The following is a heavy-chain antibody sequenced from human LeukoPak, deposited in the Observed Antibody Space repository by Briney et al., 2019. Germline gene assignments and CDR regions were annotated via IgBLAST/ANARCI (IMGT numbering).Heavy chain of an antibody. CDR3: AKDAPGLSGYSGPWGGWFAP. D-gene: IGHD5-18*01. J-gene: IGHJ5*02. CDR1: RCTFKNLA. Sequence: GCSLKLSSAPSRCTFKNLAMSCVPHSPEKVRDVFASIGGCCGNTYYADSVTGRFTISSDNSKNTLPLPMNRLRNADTALYYCAKDAPGLSGYSGPWGGWFAPWGQGTLVTVSS. CDR2: IGGCCGNT. V-gene: IGHV3-23*01.